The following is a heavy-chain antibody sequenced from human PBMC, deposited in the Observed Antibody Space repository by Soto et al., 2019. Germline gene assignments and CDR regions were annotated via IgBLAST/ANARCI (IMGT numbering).Heavy chain of an antibody. CDR2: IGIGSSTK. CDR1: GFTLLGYS. J-gene: IGHJ3*01. D-gene: IGHD3-22*01. V-gene: IGHV3-48*01. CDR3: ARDQLYYNDISGRPLNAFDV. Sequence: GGSLRLSCAPSGFTLLGYSMNWVRQAPGKGLEWVSYIGIGSSTKYYADSVKGRFTISRDNAKNSLYLQMNSLRAEDTAVYYCARDQLYYNDISGRPLNAFDVWGQGTMVTVSS.